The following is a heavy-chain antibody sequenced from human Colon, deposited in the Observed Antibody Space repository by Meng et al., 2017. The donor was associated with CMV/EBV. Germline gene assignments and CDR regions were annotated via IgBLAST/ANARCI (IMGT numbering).Heavy chain of an antibody. CDR3: ARGRLHGFAA. CDR2: KSFDGSIE. CDR1: GFIFSAYA. V-gene: IGHV3-30*14. D-gene: IGHD3-10*01. J-gene: IGHJ5*02. Sequence: GGSLRLSCEGSGFIFSAYAMHWVRQAPGKGLEWLAVKSFDGSIEYHADSVKGRFTIFRENAKNSLYLQMNSLTVEDTAVYFCARGRLHGFAAWGQGTLVTVSS.